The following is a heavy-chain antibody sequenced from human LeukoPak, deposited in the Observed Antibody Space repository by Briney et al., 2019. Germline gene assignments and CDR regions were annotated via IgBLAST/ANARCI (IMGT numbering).Heavy chain of an antibody. J-gene: IGHJ4*02. D-gene: IGHD2-2*01. CDR3: ARGPPDCSSTSCYFWY. Sequence: GGSLRLSCAASGFTFSSYAMHWVRQAPGKGLKYVSAISSNGGSTYYANSVKGRFTISRDNSKNTLYLQMGSLRAEDMAVYYCARGPPDCSSTSCYFWYWGQGTLVTVSS. CDR1: GFTFSSYA. V-gene: IGHV3-64*01. CDR2: ISSNGGST.